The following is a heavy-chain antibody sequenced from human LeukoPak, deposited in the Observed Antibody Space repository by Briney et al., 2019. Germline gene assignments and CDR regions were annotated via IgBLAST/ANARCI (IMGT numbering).Heavy chain of an antibody. CDR3: AKDKDYGYYMDV. CDR2: IWYDGSDK. D-gene: IGHD3-16*01. Sequence: AGGSLRLSCAASGFTFSNYWMTWVRQAPGKGLEWVAVIWYDGSDKYYADSVKGRFTISRDNSKNTLYLQMNSLRAEDTAVYYCAKDKDYGYYMDVWGKGTTVTVSS. CDR1: GFTFSNYW. J-gene: IGHJ6*03. V-gene: IGHV3-33*06.